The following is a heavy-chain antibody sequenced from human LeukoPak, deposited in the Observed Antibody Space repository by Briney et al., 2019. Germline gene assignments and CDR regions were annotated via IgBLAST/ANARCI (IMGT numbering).Heavy chain of an antibody. CDR2: IYYSGST. CDR1: GGSISSSIYY. D-gene: IGHD4-11*01. CDR3: ARFRTLTTHFDY. Sequence: KASETLSLTCTVSGGSISSSIYYWGWIRQPPGKGLEWIGNIYYSGSTYYNPSLKSRVTISVDTSKKQFALKLTSVTAADTAVYYCARFRTLTTHFDYWGQGTLVTVSS. J-gene: IGHJ4*02. V-gene: IGHV4-39*01.